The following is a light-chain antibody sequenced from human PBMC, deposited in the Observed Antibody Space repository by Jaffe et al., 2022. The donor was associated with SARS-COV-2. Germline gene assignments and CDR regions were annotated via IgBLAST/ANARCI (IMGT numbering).Light chain of an antibody. Sequence: EIVLTQSPGTLSLSPGERATLSCRASQSVSSNFLVWYQQKPGQAPRLLIYGASSRATGIPDRFSGSGSGTDFTLTISRLEPEDFAVYYCQQYGSTPLYIFGQGTKLEIK. V-gene: IGKV3-20*01. J-gene: IGKJ2*01. CDR2: GAS. CDR1: QSVSSNF. CDR3: QQYGSTPLYI.